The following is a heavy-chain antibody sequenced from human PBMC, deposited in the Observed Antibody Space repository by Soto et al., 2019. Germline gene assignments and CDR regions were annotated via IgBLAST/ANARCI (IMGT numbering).Heavy chain of an antibody. V-gene: IGHV4-39*01. Sequence: SETLSLTCTVSGGSISSSSYYWGWIRQPPGKGLEWIGSIYYSGSTHYNPSLKSRVTISVDTSKNQFSLKLSSVTAADTAVYYCARTIHPGYYGSGSYYNWFDPWGQGTLVTVSS. J-gene: IGHJ5*02. CDR1: GGSISSSSYY. CDR3: ARTIHPGYYGSGSYYNWFDP. D-gene: IGHD3-10*01. CDR2: IYYSGST.